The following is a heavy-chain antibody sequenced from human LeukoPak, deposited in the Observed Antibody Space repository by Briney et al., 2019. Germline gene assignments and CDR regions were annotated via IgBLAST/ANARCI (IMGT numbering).Heavy chain of an antibody. CDR2: VNFNSGDT. V-gene: IGHV1-2*02. D-gene: IGHD1-26*01. CDR1: GYTFSGYY. J-gene: IGHJ4*02. CDR3: VRERGATVDY. Sequence: GASVKVSCKASGYTFSGYYIHWVRQAPGQELEWMGWVNFNSGDTNYAQKFQGRVTVTRDTSISTTYMELSSLRADDTAIYHCVRERGATVDYWGQGTLVTVSS.